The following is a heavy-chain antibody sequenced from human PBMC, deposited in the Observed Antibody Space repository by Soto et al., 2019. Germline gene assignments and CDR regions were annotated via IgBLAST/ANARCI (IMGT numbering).Heavy chain of an antibody. CDR2: IRSKAYGGTT. CDR3: TRDLTYYDILTGYYSYGMDV. J-gene: IGHJ6*02. Sequence: GGSLRLSCTASGSTFGDYARSWFRQAPGKGLECVGFIRSKAYGGTTEYAASVKGRFTISRDDSKSIAYLQMNSLKTEDTAVYYCTRDLTYYDILTGYYSYGMDVWGQGTTVTVYS. V-gene: IGHV3-49*03. D-gene: IGHD3-9*01. CDR1: GSTFGDYA.